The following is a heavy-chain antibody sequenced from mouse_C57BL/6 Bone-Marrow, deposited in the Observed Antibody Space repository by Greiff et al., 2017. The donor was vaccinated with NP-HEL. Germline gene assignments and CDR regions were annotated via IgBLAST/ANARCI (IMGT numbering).Heavy chain of an antibody. J-gene: IGHJ2*01. CDR2: IDPSDSET. Sequence: QVQLQQSGAELVRPGSSVKLSCKASGYTFTSYWMHWVKQRPIQGLEWIGNIDPSDSETHYNQKFKDKATLTVDKSSSTAYMQLSSLTSEDSAVYYCARGDYYGSRGYWGQGTTLTVSS. CDR1: GYTFTSYW. D-gene: IGHD1-1*01. V-gene: IGHV1-52*01. CDR3: ARGDYYGSRGY.